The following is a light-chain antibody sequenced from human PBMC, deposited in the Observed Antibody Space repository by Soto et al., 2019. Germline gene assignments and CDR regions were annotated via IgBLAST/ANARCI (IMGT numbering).Light chain of an antibody. CDR3: FSFAGSYTFYA. CDR2: DVN. V-gene: IGLV2-11*01. Sequence: QSALTQPRSVSGSPGQSVTISCTGTSNYVSWYQQHPGKAPKLMIFDVNQRPSGVPDRLSGSKSGNTASLTISGLQAEDEADYYCFSFAGSYTFYAFGAGTKLTVL. J-gene: IGLJ1*01. CDR1: SNY.